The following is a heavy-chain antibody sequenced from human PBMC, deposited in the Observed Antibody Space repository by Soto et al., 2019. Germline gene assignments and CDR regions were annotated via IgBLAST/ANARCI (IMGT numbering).Heavy chain of an antibody. J-gene: IGHJ5*02. Sequence: QVQLVQSGAEVKKPGSSVKVSCKASGGTFSSYAISWVRQATGQGLEWMGGIIPIFGTANYAQKFQGRVTITADESTSTAYMELSSLRSEDTAVYYCSCLPIAAETEGGFDPWGQGTLVTASS. D-gene: IGHD6-13*01. CDR3: SCLPIAAETEGGFDP. CDR2: IIPIFGTA. V-gene: IGHV1-69*01. CDR1: GGTFSSYA.